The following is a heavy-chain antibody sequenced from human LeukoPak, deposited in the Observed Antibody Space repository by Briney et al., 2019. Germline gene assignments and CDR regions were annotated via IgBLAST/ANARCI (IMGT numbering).Heavy chain of an antibody. Sequence: SETLSLTCTVSGDSISSSSYYWGWIRQPPGKGLEWIGSIYYSGSTYYNPSLKSRVTISVDTSKNQFSLKLSSVTAADTAVYYCASYGSGSYPIYYYYMDVWGKGTTVTVSS. CDR2: IYYSGST. V-gene: IGHV4-39*07. CDR1: GDSISSSSYY. J-gene: IGHJ6*03. D-gene: IGHD3-10*01. CDR3: ASYGSGSYPIYYYYMDV.